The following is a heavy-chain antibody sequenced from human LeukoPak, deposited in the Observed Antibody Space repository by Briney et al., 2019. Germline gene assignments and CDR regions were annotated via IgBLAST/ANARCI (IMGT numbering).Heavy chain of an antibody. Sequence: GGSLRLPCAASGFAFSSFAMGWVRQSPGKGLEWLSTINGGGNTTFYADSVKGRFTISRDNSKNTLYLHMDGLRPDDTAIYYCTKELHVAVAVADYYYFYMDVWGRGTAVSVSS. CDR2: INGGGNTT. D-gene: IGHD6-19*01. CDR3: TKELHVAVAVADYYYFYMDV. J-gene: IGHJ6*03. CDR1: GFAFSSFA. V-gene: IGHV3-23*01.